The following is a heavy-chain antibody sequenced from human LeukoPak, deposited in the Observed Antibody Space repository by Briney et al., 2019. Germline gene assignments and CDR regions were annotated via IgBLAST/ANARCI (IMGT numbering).Heavy chain of an antibody. CDR3: ATDGYTSSFDY. J-gene: IGHJ4*02. Sequence: PGGSLRLSCAASGFTISAYGMHWVRQAPGKGPGWVAFIRNDEITKYYPDSVKGRFTISRDNSKNTLYLQINSLRAEDTAVYYCATDGYTSSFDYWGQGTLVTVSS. CDR2: IRNDEITK. D-gene: IGHD5-24*01. V-gene: IGHV3-30*02. CDR1: GFTISAYG.